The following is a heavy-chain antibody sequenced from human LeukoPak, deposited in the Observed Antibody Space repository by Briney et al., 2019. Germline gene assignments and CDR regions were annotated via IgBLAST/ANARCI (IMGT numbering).Heavy chain of an antibody. Sequence: GGSLRLSFAASGFTFSSYSMNWGRQAPGEGPGWVSSICSSSSYIYYADSVKGRFTISRDNAKNSLYLQMNSLRAEDTAVYYCARFSGYCSSTSCTPGDWGQGTLVTVSS. D-gene: IGHD2-2*01. CDR2: ICSSSSYI. J-gene: IGHJ4*02. CDR1: GFTFSSYS. V-gene: IGHV3-21*01. CDR3: ARFSGYCSSTSCTPGD.